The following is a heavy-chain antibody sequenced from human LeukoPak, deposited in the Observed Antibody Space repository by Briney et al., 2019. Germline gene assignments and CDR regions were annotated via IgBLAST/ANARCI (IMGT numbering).Heavy chain of an antibody. CDR2: IIPILGIA. D-gene: IGHD3-16*01. J-gene: IGHJ5*02. CDR1: GGTFSSYA. Sequence: SVKVSCKASGGTFSSYAISWVRQAPGQGLEWMGRIIPILGIANYAQKFQGRVTITADKSTSTAYMELNSLRSEDTAVYYCARVRLSAAALSWFDPWGQGTLVTVSS. V-gene: IGHV1-69*04. CDR3: ARVRLSAAALSWFDP.